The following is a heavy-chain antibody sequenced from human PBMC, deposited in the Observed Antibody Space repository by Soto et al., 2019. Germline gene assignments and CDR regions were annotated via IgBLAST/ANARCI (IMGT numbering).Heavy chain of an antibody. J-gene: IGHJ1*01. D-gene: IGHD6-19*01. V-gene: IGHV1-18*01. CDR2: ISAYNGNT. Sequence: QVQLVQSGAEVKKPGASVKVSCKASGYTFTSYGISWVRQAPGQGLEWMGWISAYNGNTNYAQKLQGRVTMTTDTSTSTAYRELRSLRSDDTAGYYCARGTDQWLARGRRPDRVFVAEYSQHWGQGTLVTSPQ. CDR3: ARGTDQWLARGRRPDRVFVAEYSQH. CDR1: GYTFTSYG.